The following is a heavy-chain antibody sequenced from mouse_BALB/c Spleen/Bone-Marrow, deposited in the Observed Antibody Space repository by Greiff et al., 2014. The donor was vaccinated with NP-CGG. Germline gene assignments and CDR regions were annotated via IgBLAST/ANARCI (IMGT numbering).Heavy chain of an antibody. D-gene: IGHD1-1*01. J-gene: IGHJ2*02. CDR1: GYTFTSYI. Sequence: VQLQQSGPELVKPGASVKMSCKASGYTFTSYIMHWVKQKPGQGLEWIGYINPYNDDTKYNEKFKGKATLTPDKSSSTAYLELSSLTSEDSAVYYCASTYGSPFDYWGQGTSLTVSS. V-gene: IGHV1-14*01. CDR3: ASTYGSPFDY. CDR2: INPYNDDT.